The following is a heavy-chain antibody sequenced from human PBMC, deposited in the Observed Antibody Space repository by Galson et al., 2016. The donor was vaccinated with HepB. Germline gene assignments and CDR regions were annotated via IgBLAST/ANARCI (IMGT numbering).Heavy chain of an antibody. D-gene: IGHD2-21*02. CDR3: ARVGIAYCGGDCLDWFDP. V-gene: IGHV3-74*01. CDR1: GFTFSAYW. Sequence: SLRLSCAVSGFTFSAYWMHWVRQAPGKGLMWVSRIDSDGSGTRYADSLKGRFTISRDNAKNTLYLQMNSLRPEDTAVYYCARVGIAYCGGDCLDWFDPWGQGTLVTVSS. CDR2: IDSDGSGT. J-gene: IGHJ5*02.